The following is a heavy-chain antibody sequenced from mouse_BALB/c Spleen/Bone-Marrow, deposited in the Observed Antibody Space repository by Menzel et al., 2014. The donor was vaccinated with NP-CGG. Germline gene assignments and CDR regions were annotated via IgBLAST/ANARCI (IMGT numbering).Heavy chain of an antibody. CDR2: IDPSDSET. J-gene: IGHJ4*01. CDR3: ARGAVAMDY. Sequence: VQLQQSGPQLVRPGASVKISCKASGYSFTSYWMHGVRQRPGQGLEWIGMIDPSDSETRINQKFKDKATLPVDKSSSTAYMQLSSPTFEDSAVYYCARGAVAMDYWGQGTSVTVSS. V-gene: IGHV1S126*01. CDR1: GYSFTSYW.